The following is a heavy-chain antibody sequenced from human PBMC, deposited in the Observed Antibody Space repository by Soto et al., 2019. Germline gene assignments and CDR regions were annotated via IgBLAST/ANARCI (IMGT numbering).Heavy chain of an antibody. Sequence: EVQLVESGGGLVKPGESLRLSCAASGLIFSDVWMNWVRQAPGKGLERIGRVKTRAHGWTTDYAASVKGRFTISRDDSKNTLYPQMASLKPGDTGVYYCADIAVSHTGDYLCRGTLVTVSS. V-gene: IGHV3-15*01. CDR2: VKTRAHGWTT. D-gene: IGHD6-19*01. CDR1: GLIFSDVW. CDR3: ADIAVSHTGDY. J-gene: IGHJ4*02.